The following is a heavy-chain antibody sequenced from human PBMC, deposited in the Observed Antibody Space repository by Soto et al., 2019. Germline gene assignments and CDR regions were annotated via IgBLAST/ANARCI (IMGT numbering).Heavy chain of an antibody. V-gene: IGHV4-39*02. CDR1: GGSISSSSYY. CDR2: IYYSGST. D-gene: IGHD6-6*01. J-gene: IGHJ3*02. CDR3: AREREKQLVDAFDI. Sequence: SETLSLTCTVSGGSISSSSYYWGWIRQPPGKGLEWIGSIYYSGSTYYNPSLKSRVTISVDTSKNQFSLKLSSVTAADTAVYYCAREREKQLVDAFDIWGQGTMVTVSS.